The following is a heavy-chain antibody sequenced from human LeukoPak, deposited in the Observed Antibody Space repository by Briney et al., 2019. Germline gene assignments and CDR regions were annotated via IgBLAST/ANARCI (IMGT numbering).Heavy chain of an antibody. J-gene: IGHJ4*02. CDR2: INADNAGT. CDR1: GYTFTDYY. V-gene: IGHV1-2*02. CDR3: VRLLAEGNY. Sequence: GASVKVSCKASGYTFTDYYIHWVRQAPGQGLEWMGWINADNAGTNYAQKFQGRVTMTRDTSISTAYMELSSLRSDDTAVYYCVRLLAEGNYWGQGTLVTVSS. D-gene: IGHD2-15*01.